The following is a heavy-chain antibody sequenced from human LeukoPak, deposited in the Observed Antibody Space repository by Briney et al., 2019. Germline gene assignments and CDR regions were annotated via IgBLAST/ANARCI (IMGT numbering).Heavy chain of an antibody. D-gene: IGHD6-13*01. Sequence: GGSLRLSCAASGFTVSSNYMSWVRQAPGKGLEWVSVIYSGGSTYYADSVKGRFTISRDNSKNTLYLQMNSLRAEDTAVYYCARVGYSSSWDAIDYWGQGTLVTVSS. CDR2: IYSGGST. CDR1: GFTVSSNY. CDR3: ARVGYSSSWDAIDY. J-gene: IGHJ4*02. V-gene: IGHV3-53*01.